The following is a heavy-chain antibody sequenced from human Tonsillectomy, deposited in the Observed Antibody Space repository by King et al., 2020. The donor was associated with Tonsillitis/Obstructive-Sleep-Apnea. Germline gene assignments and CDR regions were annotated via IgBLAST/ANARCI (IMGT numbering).Heavy chain of an antibody. CDR1: GFTFSDYY. V-gene: IGHV3-11*05. CDR3: ARGHPKGNYYYYMDV. CDR2: ISSSISYT. Sequence: VQLVESGGGLVKPGGSLRLSCAASGFTFSDYYMSWIRQAPGKGLEWVSYISSSISYTNYEDSVKGRFTISRDNAKNSLYLQMNSLRAEDTAVYYCARGHPKGNYYYYMDVWGKGTTVTVSS. J-gene: IGHJ6*03.